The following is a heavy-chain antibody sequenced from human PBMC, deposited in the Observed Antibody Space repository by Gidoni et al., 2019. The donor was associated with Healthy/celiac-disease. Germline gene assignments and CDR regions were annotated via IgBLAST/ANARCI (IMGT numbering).Heavy chain of an antibody. D-gene: IGHD5-18*01. V-gene: IGHV3-15*07. J-gene: IGHJ4*02. Sequence: EVQLVESGGGLVKPGGSIRLSCADDGFTFSTSWMNWVRQAPGKGLEWVGRIKSKTDGGTTDYAAPVKGRFTISRDDSKNTLYLQMNSLKTEDTAVYYCTTISGDTAMVTRDYWGQGTLVTVSS. CDR2: IKSKTDGGTT. CDR3: TTISGDTAMVTRDY. CDR1: GFTFSTSW.